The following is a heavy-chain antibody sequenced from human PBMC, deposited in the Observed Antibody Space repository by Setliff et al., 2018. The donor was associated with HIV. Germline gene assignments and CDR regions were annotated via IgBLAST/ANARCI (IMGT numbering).Heavy chain of an antibody. Sequence: ASVKVSCKASGYTFTGYYMHWVRQAPGQGLEWMGWISTYNGQRNYAQKVQGRVTFTTDTSTSTAYMELRSLRSDDTAVYYCAREGVREPPSNTLYYGMDVWGQGTTVTVSS. CDR2: ISTYNGQR. J-gene: IGHJ6*02. CDR3: AREGVREPPSNTLYYGMDV. D-gene: IGHD3-10*01. V-gene: IGHV1-18*04. CDR1: GYTFTGYY.